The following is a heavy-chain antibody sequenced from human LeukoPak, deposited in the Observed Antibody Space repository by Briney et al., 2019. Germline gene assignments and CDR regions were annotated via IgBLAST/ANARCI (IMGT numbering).Heavy chain of an antibody. D-gene: IGHD5-12*01. CDR1: GGTFSSYA. CDR3: ARDGYSGYNDY. V-gene: IGHV1-69*13. Sequence: SVKVSCTASGGTFSSYAISWVRQAPGQGLEWMGGIIPIFGTANYAQKFQGRVTITADESMSTAYMELSSLRSEDTAVYYCARDGYSGYNDYWGQGTLVTVSS. CDR2: IIPIFGTA. J-gene: IGHJ4*02.